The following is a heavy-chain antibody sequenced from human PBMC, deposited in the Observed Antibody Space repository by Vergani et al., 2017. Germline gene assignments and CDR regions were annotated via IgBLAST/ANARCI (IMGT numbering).Heavy chain of an antibody. CDR1: GGSISSYY. D-gene: IGHD3-22*01. Sequence: QVQLQESGPGLVKPSETLSLTCTVSGGSISSYYWSWIRQPPGKGLEWIGYIYYSGSTNYNPSLKSRVTISVDTSKNQFSLKLSSVTAADTAEYYCATYDSSGYYGTFDYWGQGTLVTVSS. CDR3: ATYDSSGYYGTFDY. CDR2: IYYSGST. J-gene: IGHJ4*02. V-gene: IGHV4-59*01.